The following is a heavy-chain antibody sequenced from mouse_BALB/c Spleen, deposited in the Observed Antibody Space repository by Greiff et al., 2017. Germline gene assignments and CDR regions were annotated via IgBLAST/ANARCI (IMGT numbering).Heavy chain of an antibody. CDR1: GFSLTSYG. V-gene: IGHV2-9*02. Sequence: VKLVESGPGLVAPSQSLSITCTVSGFSLTSYGVHWVRQPPGKGLEWLGVIWAGGSTNYNSALMSRLSISKDNSKSQVFLKMNSLQTDDTAMYYCARDPHMITTRAYAMDYWGQGTSVTVSS. D-gene: IGHD2-4*01. CDR3: ARDPHMITTRAYAMDY. J-gene: IGHJ4*01. CDR2: IWAGGST.